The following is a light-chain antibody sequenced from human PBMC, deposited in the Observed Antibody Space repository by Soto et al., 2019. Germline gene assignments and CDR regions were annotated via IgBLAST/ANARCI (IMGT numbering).Light chain of an antibody. CDR3: QVWDSTDDHPGVV. V-gene: IGLV3-21*01. Sequence: SYELTQSPSVSVAPGQTARITCGGNNIGTKGVHWYQQRPGQAPLLVIYNDSDRPSGIPRRFSGSNSGNTATLTITQVEAGDEADFYCQVWDSTDDHPGVVFGGGTKVTVL. CDR2: NDS. J-gene: IGLJ2*01. CDR1: NIGTKG.